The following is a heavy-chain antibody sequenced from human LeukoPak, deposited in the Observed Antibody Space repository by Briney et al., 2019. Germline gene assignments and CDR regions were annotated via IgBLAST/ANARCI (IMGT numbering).Heavy chain of an antibody. J-gene: IGHJ3*02. V-gene: IGHV1-18*01. CDR3: ARRIAAAGHDAFDI. CDR1: GYTFTSYG. CDR2: ISAYNGNT. D-gene: IGHD6-13*01. Sequence: GASVRVSCKASGYTFTSYGISWVRQAPGQGLEWRGWISAYNGNTNYAQKLQGRVTMTTDTSTSTAYMELRSLRSDATAVYYCARRIAAAGHDAFDIWGQGTMVTVSS.